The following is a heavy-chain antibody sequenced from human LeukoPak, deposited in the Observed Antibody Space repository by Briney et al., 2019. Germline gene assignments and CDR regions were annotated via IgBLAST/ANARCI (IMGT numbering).Heavy chain of an antibody. J-gene: IGHJ5*02. V-gene: IGHV1-18*01. CDR3: ARSVAGISSRKLNWFDP. CDR2: ISAYNGNT. CDR1: GYTFTSYG. D-gene: IGHD6-19*01. Sequence: ASVKVSCKASGYTFTSYGISCVRQAPGQGLEWMGWISAYNGNTNYAQKLQGRVTMTTDTSTSTAYMELRSLRSADTAVYYCARSVAGISSRKLNWFDPWGQGTLVTVSS.